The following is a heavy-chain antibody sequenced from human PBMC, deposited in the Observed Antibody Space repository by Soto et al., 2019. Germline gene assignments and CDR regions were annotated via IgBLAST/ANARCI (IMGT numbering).Heavy chain of an antibody. D-gene: IGHD3-22*01. Sequence: GESLKISCRGSGYSFAGYWITWVRQKPGKGVEWMGRIDPSDSQTYYSPSFRGHVTISVTKSITTVFLQWSSLRASDTAMYYCARQIYDSDTGPNFQYYFDSWGQGTPVTVSS. J-gene: IGHJ4*02. CDR2: IDPSDSQT. CDR1: GYSFAGYW. V-gene: IGHV5-10-1*01. CDR3: ARQIYDSDTGPNFQYYFDS.